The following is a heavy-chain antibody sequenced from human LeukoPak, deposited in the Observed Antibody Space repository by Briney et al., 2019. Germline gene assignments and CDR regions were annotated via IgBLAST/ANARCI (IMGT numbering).Heavy chain of an antibody. CDR3: ARDNHGIAVAGNFDY. D-gene: IGHD6-19*01. CDR2: INPNSGGT. Sequence: ASVKVSCKASGYTFTGSYMHWVRQAPGQGLEWMAWINPNSGGTNYAQKFQGRVTMTRDTSISTAYMELSRLRSDDTAVYYCARDNHGIAVAGNFDYWGQGTLVTVSS. CDR1: GYTFTGSY. V-gene: IGHV1-2*02. J-gene: IGHJ4*02.